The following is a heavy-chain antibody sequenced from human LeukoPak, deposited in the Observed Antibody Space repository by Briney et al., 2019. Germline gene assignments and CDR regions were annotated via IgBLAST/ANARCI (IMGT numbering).Heavy chain of an antibody. D-gene: IGHD6-19*01. J-gene: IGHJ4*02. CDR3: ARHRPHTDSNSVADYYFDY. V-gene: IGHV5-51*01. CDR1: GYSFTTCW. CDR2: IYPGDSDT. Sequence: PGESLKISCKGSGYSFTTCWIGWVRQMPGKGLEWMGIIYPGDSDTKYSPSFQGQVTISADKAISTAYLQWSNLKASDTAMYYCARHRPHTDSNSVADYYFDYWGQGTLVTVSS.